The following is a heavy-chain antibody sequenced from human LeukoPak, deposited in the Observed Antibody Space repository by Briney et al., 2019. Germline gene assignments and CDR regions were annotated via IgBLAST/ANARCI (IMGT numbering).Heavy chain of an antibody. CDR1: GFTFSSYA. J-gene: IGHJ5*02. Sequence: GGSLRLSCAASGFTFSSYAMSWVREAPGKGLEWVSAISGSGGSTYYADSVKGRFTISRDNSKNTLYLQMNSLRAEDTAVYYCAKDRISSYVLWFDPWGQGTLVTVSS. V-gene: IGHV3-23*01. D-gene: IGHD2-15*01. CDR3: AKDRISSYVLWFDP. CDR2: ISGSGGST.